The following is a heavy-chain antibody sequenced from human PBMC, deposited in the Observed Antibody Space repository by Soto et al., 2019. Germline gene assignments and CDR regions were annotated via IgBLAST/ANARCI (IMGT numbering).Heavy chain of an antibody. CDR2: INSDGSAT. V-gene: IGHV3-74*01. J-gene: IGHJ4*02. Sequence: EVQLVESGGGLVQPGGSLRLSCAASGFTFTSHWMHRVRQAPGKGLVWVSRINSDGSATNCADSVKGRFTISRDNANNTLYLQMNSLRAEDTAVYYCAREFSRALDYWGQGTLVTVSS. CDR3: AREFSRALDY. CDR1: GFTFTSHW.